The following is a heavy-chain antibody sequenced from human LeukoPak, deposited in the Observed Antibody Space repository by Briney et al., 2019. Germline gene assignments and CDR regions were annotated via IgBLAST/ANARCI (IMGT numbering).Heavy chain of an antibody. CDR2: INTNTGNP. V-gene: IGHV7-4-1*02. D-gene: IGHD6-19*01. J-gene: IGHJ5*02. CDR1: GYTFTSYA. Sequence: ASVKVSCKASGYTFTSYAMNWVRQAPGQGLEWMGWINTNTGNPTYAQGFTGRFVFSLDTSVSTAYLQISSLKAEDTAVYYCARGSYSSGWYNWFDPWGQGTLVTVSS. CDR3: ARGSYSSGWYNWFDP.